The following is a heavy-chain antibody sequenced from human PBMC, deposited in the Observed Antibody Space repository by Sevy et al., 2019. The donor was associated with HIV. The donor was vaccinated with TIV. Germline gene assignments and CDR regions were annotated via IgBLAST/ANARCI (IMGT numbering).Heavy chain of an antibody. CDR2: ISGSGDST. J-gene: IGHJ4*02. CDR1: AFSFNTYA. V-gene: IGHV3-23*01. Sequence: GGSLRLSCAASAFSFNTYAMSWVRRAPGKGLEWVSTISGSGDSTFYSDSVKGRFTISRDNSKNTLYLQMNSLGAEDTAVYYCAKPRGSFYFDYWGQGTLVTVSS. CDR3: AKPRGSFYFDY. D-gene: IGHD3-16*01.